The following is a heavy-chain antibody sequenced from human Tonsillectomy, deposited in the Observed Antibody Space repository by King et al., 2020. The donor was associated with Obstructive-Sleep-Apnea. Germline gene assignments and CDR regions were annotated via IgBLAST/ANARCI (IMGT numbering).Heavy chain of an antibody. J-gene: IGHJ4*02. D-gene: IGHD3-22*01. CDR2: INSDGSTT. V-gene: IGHV3-74*01. Sequence: VQLVESGGGLVQPGGSLRLSCAASGFTLSSYWMHWVRQAPGKGLVWVSRINSDGSTTNYADSVKGRFTISRDNAKNTLYLQMNSPRAEDTAVYYCARAMRGSFDYWGRGTLVTVPS. CDR1: GFTLSSYW. CDR3: ARAMRGSFDY.